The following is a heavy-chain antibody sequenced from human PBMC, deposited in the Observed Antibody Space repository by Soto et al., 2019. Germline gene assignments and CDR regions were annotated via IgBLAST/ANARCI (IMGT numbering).Heavy chain of an antibody. CDR2: IYPGDSDT. V-gene: IGHV5-51*01. D-gene: IGHD2-2*01. J-gene: IGHJ5*02. CDR3: ARRGQYCSTSSCRFDP. Sequence: GESLKISCKASGYSFSDYWIGWVRQMPGKGLEWMGIIYPGDSDTRYSPSFQGQVTISTDKSISTTYLQWSSLKASDTAMYYCARRGQYCSTSSCRFDPWGQGTLVTV. CDR1: GYSFSDYW.